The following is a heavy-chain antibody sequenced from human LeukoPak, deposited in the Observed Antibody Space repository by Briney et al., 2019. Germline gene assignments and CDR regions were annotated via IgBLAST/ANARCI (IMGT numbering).Heavy chain of an antibody. CDR3: ASVNIEAAR. V-gene: IGHV3-21*01. J-gene: IGHJ4*02. CDR2: ISRSSSYI. D-gene: IGHD6-13*01. CDR1: GFTFSSYS. Sequence: KPGGSLRLSCAASGFTFSSYSMNWVRQAPGKGLEWVSSISRSSSYIYYADSVKGRFTISRDNAKNSLYLQMNSLRAEDSAVCYCASVNIEAARWGQGTLVTVSS.